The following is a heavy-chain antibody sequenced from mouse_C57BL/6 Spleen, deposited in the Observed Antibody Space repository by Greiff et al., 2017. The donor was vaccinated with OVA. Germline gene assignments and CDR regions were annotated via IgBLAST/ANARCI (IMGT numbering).Heavy chain of an antibody. D-gene: IGHD1-1*02. Sequence: EVQGVESGGGLVQPGGSMKLSCVASGFTFSNYWMNWVRQSPEKGLEWVAQIRLKSDNYATHYAESVKGRFTISRDDSKSSVYLQMNNLRAEDTGIYYCTLWYAWFAYWGQGTLVTVSA. CDR3: TLWYAWFAY. V-gene: IGHV6-3*01. CDR2: IRLKSDNYAT. CDR1: GFTFSNYW. J-gene: IGHJ3*01.